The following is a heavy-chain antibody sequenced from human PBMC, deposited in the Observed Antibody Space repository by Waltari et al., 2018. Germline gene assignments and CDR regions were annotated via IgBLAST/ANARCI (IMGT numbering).Heavy chain of an antibody. D-gene: IGHD2-21*01. Sequence: VQLLESGGGLVHPGDALSLSCAASGFTFSKFGMSWVRQAPGKGLEWVSTIKTADDAYYADSVKGRFTISRDIFRNTLYLQMNSLRAEDTAVYYCAKYRPYYFDFWGQGALVTVSS. CDR1: GFTFSKFG. CDR2: IKTADDA. V-gene: IGHV3-23*01. J-gene: IGHJ4*02. CDR3: AKYRPYYFDF.